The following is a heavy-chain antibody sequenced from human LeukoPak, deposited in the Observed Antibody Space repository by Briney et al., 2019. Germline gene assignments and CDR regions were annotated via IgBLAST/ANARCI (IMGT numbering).Heavy chain of an antibody. V-gene: IGHV3-21*01. Sequence: PGGSLRLSCAASGFTFSSYSMNWVRQATGKGLEWVSSISSRSSYIYYADSVKGRFTISRDNAKNSLYLQMNSLRAEDTAVYYCARDGNGYCSGGNCHSCPDYWGQGTLVTVSS. CDR3: ARDGNGYCSGGNCHSCPDY. J-gene: IGHJ4*02. D-gene: IGHD2-15*01. CDR2: ISSRSSYI. CDR1: GFTFSSYS.